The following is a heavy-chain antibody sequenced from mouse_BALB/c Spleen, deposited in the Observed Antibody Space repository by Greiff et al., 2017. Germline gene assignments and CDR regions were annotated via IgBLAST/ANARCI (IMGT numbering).Heavy chain of an antibody. CDR2: ISYSGST. V-gene: IGHV3-2*02. CDR1: GYSITSDYA. Sequence: EVMLLESGPGLVKPSHSLSLTCTATGYSITSDYAWNWIRQLPGNILEWMVYISYSGSTSYNPSLKSRISITRDTSKNQFCLQLNSVTTEDAATYCCARALASWFAYWGQGTLVTVSA. J-gene: IGHJ3*01. CDR3: ARALASWFAY.